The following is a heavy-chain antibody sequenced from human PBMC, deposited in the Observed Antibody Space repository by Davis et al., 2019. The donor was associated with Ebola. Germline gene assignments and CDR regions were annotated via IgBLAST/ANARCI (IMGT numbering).Heavy chain of an antibody. CDR1: GYSFTNYW. CDR3: ARPRAEHIVVVTDIRDLWYFDF. J-gene: IGHJ2*01. Sequence: SCKGSGYSFTNYWIGWVRQMPGKGLEWMGIIFPGDSDTRYSPSFQGQVTISADKSLSTAYLQWSSLKASDTAMYYCARPRAEHIVVVTDIRDLWYFDFWGRGTPVTVSS. V-gene: IGHV5-51*01. CDR2: IFPGDSDT. D-gene: IGHD2-21*02.